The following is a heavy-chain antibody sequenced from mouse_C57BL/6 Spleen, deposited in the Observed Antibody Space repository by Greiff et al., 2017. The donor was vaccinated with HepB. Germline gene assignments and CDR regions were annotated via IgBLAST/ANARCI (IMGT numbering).Heavy chain of an antibody. Sequence: QVQLQQSGAELVKPGASVKLSCKASGYTFTSYWMHWVKQRPGQGLEWIGMIHPNSGSTNYNEKFKSKATLTVDKSSSTAYMQLSSLTSEDSAVYYCATLYYYGSSYYAMDYWGQGTSVTVSS. CDR3: ATLYYYGSSYYAMDY. CDR2: IHPNSGST. D-gene: IGHD1-1*01. J-gene: IGHJ4*01. CDR1: GYTFTSYW. V-gene: IGHV1-64*01.